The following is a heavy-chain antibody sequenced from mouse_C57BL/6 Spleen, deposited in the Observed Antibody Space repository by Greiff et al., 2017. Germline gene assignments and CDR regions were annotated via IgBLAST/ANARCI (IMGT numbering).Heavy chain of an antibody. CDR2: INPNNGGT. CDR3: ARDGNDEGFAY. J-gene: IGHJ3*01. Sequence: EVQLQQSGPELVKPGASVKIPCKASGYTFTDYNMDWVKQSHGKSLEWIGDINPNNGGTIYNQKFKGKATLTVDKSSSTAYMELRSLTSEDTAVYYWARDGNDEGFAYWGQGTLVTVSA. CDR1: GYTFTDYN. V-gene: IGHV1-18*01. D-gene: IGHD2-2*01.